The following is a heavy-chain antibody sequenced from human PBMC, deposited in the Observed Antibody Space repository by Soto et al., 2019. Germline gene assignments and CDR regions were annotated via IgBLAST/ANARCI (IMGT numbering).Heavy chain of an antibody. V-gene: IGHV1-18*01. CDR2: ISAYNGNT. D-gene: IGHD5-18*01. CDR3: TKDLGYSQGKFDY. Sequence: QVQLVQSGAEVKKPGASAKVSCKASGYTFTSYGISWVRQAPGQGLEWMGWISAYNGNTDYAQNLQGRVTMTTDTSTSTAYMELRRLRCDGTALYYCTKDLGYSQGKFDYWGQGTLVTVSP. CDR1: GYTFTSYG. J-gene: IGHJ4*02.